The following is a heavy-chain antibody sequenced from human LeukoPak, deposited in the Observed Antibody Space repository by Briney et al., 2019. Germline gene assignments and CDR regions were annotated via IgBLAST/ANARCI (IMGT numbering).Heavy chain of an antibody. CDR2: MKRDGSEK. Sequence: GGSLRLSCAASGFSFSTYWMTWVRQAPGKGLEWVANMKRDGSEKYYVDSVKGRFTISRDNAKNSLYLEMNSLRAEDTAMFYCARDRRDGYNVLDYWGQGTLVTVSS. CDR1: GFSFSTYW. D-gene: IGHD5-24*01. V-gene: IGHV3-7*01. CDR3: ARDRRDGYNVLDY. J-gene: IGHJ4*02.